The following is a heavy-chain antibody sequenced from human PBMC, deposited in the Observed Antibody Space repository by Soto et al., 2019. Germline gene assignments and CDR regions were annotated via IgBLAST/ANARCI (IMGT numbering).Heavy chain of an antibody. CDR1: GFTFSSYA. CDR3: AKEGLLWFGESPFDS. J-gene: IGHJ4*02. CDR2: ISGRGGST. V-gene: IGHV3-23*01. Sequence: EVQLLESGGGLVQPGGSLRLSCAASGFTFSSYAMSWVGQAPGKGLEWVSSISGRGGSTYYADSVKGRFTISRDNSKNTLYLQMNRLRAEDSAIYYCAKEGLLWFGESPFDSWGQGTLVTVSS. D-gene: IGHD3-10*01.